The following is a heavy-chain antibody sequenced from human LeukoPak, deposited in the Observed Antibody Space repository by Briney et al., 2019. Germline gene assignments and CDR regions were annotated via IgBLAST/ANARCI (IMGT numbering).Heavy chain of an antibody. CDR1: GFTVNSNY. CDR3: ARVDGSAMVVDY. D-gene: IGHD3-10*01. CDR2: IYSGGRT. Sequence: PGGSLRLSCAASGFTVNSNYMNWVRQATGKGLEWVSVIYSGGRTYYADSVKGRFTISRDNSKNTLYLQMNSLRAEDTGVYYCARVDGSAMVVDYWGQGTLVAVSS. V-gene: IGHV3-66*01. J-gene: IGHJ4*02.